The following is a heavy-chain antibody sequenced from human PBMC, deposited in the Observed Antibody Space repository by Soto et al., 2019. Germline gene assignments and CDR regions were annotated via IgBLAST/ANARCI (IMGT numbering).Heavy chain of an antibody. D-gene: IGHD2-15*01. CDR3: ARSEEDSDYYYYGMDV. V-gene: IGHV6-1*01. Sequence: PSQTLSLTCVGSGDTVSSSSVAWNWVRQSPSRGLEWLGRTYYRSRWYSDYAVSVRSRIDINADTSKNQVSLQLNSVTPEDTAVYDCARSEEDSDYYYYGMDVWGQGTTVTVSS. J-gene: IGHJ6*02. CDR1: GDTVSSSSVA. CDR2: TYYRSRWYS.